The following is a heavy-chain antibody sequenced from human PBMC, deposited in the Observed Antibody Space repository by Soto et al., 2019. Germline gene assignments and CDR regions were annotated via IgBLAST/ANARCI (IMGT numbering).Heavy chain of an antibody. CDR3: AKDAPGSGWLSDY. J-gene: IGHJ4*02. V-gene: IGHV3-23*01. D-gene: IGHD3-22*01. CDR2: ISGNGGT. Sequence: EVQLLESGGGLVQPGGSLRLSCAASGFTFSIYAISWVRQIPGKGLEWVSTISGNGGTSYADFVRGRFTISRDNSKNTLYLQTNSLRVDDTAIYYCAKDAPGSGWLSDYWGQGTLVTVSS. CDR1: GFTFSIYA.